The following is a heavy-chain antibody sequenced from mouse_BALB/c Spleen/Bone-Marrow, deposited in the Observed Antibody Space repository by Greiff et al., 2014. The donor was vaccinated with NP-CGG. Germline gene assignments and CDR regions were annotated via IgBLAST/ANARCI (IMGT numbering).Heavy chain of an antibody. D-gene: IGHD1-1*01. Sequence: VQLQQSGAELVKPGTSVKLSCKASGYTFTSYWIHWVKLRPGQGFEWIGEINPSNGGTNYNEKFKRKATLTVDKSSSTAYMQLSSLTSEDSAVYYCTIYYGSSPYWYFDVWGAGTTVTVSS. J-gene: IGHJ1*01. V-gene: IGHV1S16*01. CDR1: GYTFTSYW. CDR3: TIYYGSSPYWYFDV. CDR2: INPSNGGT.